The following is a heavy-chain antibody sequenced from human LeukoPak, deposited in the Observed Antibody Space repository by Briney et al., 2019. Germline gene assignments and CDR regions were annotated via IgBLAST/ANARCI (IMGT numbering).Heavy chain of an antibody. V-gene: IGHV3-23*01. Sequence: GGSLRLSCAASGFTFSSYAMSWFRQAPGKGLEWVSAISGSGGSTYYADSVKGRFTISRDNSKNTLYLQMNSLRAEDTAVYYCARERAYDFWSGPYMDVWGKGTTVTVSS. CDR1: GFTFSSYA. CDR2: ISGSGGST. CDR3: ARERAYDFWSGPYMDV. D-gene: IGHD3-3*01. J-gene: IGHJ6*03.